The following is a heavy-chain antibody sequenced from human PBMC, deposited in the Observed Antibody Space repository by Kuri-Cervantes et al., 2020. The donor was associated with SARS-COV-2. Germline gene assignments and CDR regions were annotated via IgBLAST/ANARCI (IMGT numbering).Heavy chain of an antibody. J-gene: IGHJ6*02. CDR3: ARQGGYYGMDV. CDR2: IYYSGST. Sequence: SETLSLTCSVSGGSISSRSYYWGWIRQPPGKGLEWIGSIYYSGSTNYNPTLKSRVTISVDTSTNQFFLNLTSATAADTAVYYCARQGGYYGMDVWGQGTTVTVSS. CDR1: GGSISSRSYY. D-gene: IGHD3-22*01. V-gene: IGHV4-39*01.